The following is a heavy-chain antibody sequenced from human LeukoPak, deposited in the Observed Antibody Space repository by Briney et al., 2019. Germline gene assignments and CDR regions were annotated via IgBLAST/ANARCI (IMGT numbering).Heavy chain of an antibody. V-gene: IGHV4-61*02. CDR2: IYTSGST. D-gene: IGHD6-13*01. Sequence: SQTLSLTCSVSGDSIRSNNYYWTWVRQPAGKGLEWLGCIYTSGSTLYSPSLQSRVTISIDQSKNQFSLRLTSVTAADTAVYYCARHSAHSSTNDAFDIWGQGTLVTVSS. CDR3: ARHSAHSSTNDAFDI. J-gene: IGHJ3*02. CDR1: GDSIRSNNYY.